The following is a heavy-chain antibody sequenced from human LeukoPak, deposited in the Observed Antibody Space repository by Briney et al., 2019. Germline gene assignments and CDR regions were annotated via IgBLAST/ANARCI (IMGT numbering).Heavy chain of an antibody. CDR2: IYTSGST. V-gene: IGHV4-61*02. CDR3: ARNTGRIAAAGFDY. CDR1: GGSISSCSYY. J-gene: IGHJ4*02. D-gene: IGHD6-13*01. Sequence: PSQTLSLTCTVSGGSISSCSYYWSWIRQPAGKGLEWIGRIYTSGSTNYNPSLKSRVTISVDTSKNQFSLKLSSVTAADTAVYYCARNTGRIAAAGFDYWGQGTLVTVSS.